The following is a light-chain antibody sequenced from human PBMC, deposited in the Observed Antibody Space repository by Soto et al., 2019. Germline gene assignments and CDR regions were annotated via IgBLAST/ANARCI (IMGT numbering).Light chain of an antibody. CDR2: EVS. CDR3: SSYVGSNNYV. Sequence: QSALTQPPSASGSPGQSVTISCTGTSSDVGGYNYVSWYQQHPGKAPKLMIYEVSKRPSGVPDRFSGSRSGNTASLTLSGLQAEDEADYYCSSYVGSNNYVFGTGTKLTVL. CDR1: SSDVGGYNY. V-gene: IGLV2-8*01. J-gene: IGLJ1*01.